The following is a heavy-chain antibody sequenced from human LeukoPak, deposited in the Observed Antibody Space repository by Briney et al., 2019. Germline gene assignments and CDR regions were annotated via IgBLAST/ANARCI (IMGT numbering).Heavy chain of an antibody. CDR2: IWYDGSNK. V-gene: IGHV3-33*08. Sequence: GGSLRLSCVASGVTLSNYAMSWARQAPGKGLEWVAVIWYDGSNKYYADSVKGRFTISRDNSKNTLYLQMNSLRAEDTAVYYCARDGPWKYSSGWYSYFDYWGQGTLVTVSS. CDR3: ARDGPWKYSSGWYSYFDY. D-gene: IGHD6-19*01. J-gene: IGHJ4*02. CDR1: GVTLSNYA.